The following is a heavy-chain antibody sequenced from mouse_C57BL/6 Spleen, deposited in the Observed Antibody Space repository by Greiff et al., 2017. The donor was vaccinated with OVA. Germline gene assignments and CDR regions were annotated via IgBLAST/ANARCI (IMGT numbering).Heavy chain of an antibody. D-gene: IGHD2-3*01. CDR1: GFTFSSYT. CDR2: ISGGGGNT. V-gene: IGHV5-9*01. J-gene: IGHJ3*01. Sequence: EVKLMESGGGLVKPGGSLKLSCAASGFTFSSYTMSWVRQTPEKRMEWVATISGGGGNTYYPDSEKGRFTISRDNAKNALYLQMSSLRSEDTALYYCARRDDGYYVGWFAYWGQGTLVTVSA. CDR3: ARRDDGYYVGWFAY.